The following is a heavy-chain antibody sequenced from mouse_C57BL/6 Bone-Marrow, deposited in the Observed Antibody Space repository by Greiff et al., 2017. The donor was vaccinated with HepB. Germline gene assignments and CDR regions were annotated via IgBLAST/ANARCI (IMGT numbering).Heavy chain of an antibody. J-gene: IGHJ2*01. CDR1: GYTFTDYY. CDR3: ARKRSSRYFHY. CDR2: INPYNGGT. V-gene: IGHV1-19*01. Sequence: VQLQQSGPVLVKPGASVKMSCKASGYTFTDYYMNWVKQSHGKSLEWIGVINPYNGGTSYNQKFKGKATLTVDKSSSTAYMELNSLTSEDSAVYYCARKRSSRYFHYWGQGTTLTVSS.